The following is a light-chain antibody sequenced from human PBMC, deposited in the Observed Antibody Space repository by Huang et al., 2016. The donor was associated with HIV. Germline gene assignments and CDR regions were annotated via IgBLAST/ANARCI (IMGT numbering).Light chain of an antibody. CDR2: AAS. V-gene: IGKV1-39*01. J-gene: IGKJ2*01. CDR3: QQSYSTLRYT. CDR1: QSISSY. Sequence: DIQMTQSPSSLSASVGDRVTITCRASQSISSYLNWYQQKPGKAPKLLIYAASSLQSGVPSRFIGSGSGTYFTLTISSLQPEDFATYYCQQSYSTLRYTFGQGTKLEIK.